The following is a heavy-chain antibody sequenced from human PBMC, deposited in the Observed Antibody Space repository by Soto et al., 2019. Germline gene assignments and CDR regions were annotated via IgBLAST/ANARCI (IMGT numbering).Heavy chain of an antibody. J-gene: IGHJ6*02. CDR2: INPSGGST. Sequence: QVQLVQSGAEVKKPGASVKVSCKASGYTFTSYYMHWVRQAPGQGLEWMGIINPSGGSTSYAQKFQGRVTMTRDTSTSTVYMELSSLRSEDTAVYYCARGVLALLPSAYGMDFWGQGTTVTVSS. CDR1: GYTFTSYY. D-gene: IGHD2-2*01. CDR3: ARGVLALLPSAYGMDF. V-gene: IGHV1-46*01.